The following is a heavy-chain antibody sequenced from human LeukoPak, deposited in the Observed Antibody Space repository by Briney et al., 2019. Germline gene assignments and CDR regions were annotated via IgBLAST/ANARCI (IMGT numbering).Heavy chain of an antibody. CDR2: ISGSGGST. J-gene: IGHJ4*02. CDR3: AKEIAAAGTDYFDY. Sequence: PGGSLRLSCAASGFTFNSYAMSWVRQAPGKWLEWVSAISGSGGSTYYADSVKGRFTISRDNPKNTLYLQMNSLRAEDTAVYYCAKEIAAAGTDYFDYWGQGTLVTVSS. CDR1: GFTFNSYA. V-gene: IGHV3-23*01. D-gene: IGHD6-13*01.